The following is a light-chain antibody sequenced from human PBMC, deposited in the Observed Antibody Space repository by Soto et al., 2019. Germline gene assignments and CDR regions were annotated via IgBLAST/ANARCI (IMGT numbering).Light chain of an antibody. CDR1: QSVSSY. CDR3: QHRSDWPLT. Sequence: EIVLTQSPATLSLSPGERATLSCRASQSVSSYLAWYQQKPGQAPRLLIYDASNRATGIPARLSGSGSATDFTLTISRLEPEDFAVYFCQHRSDWPLTFGPGTKVDIK. V-gene: IGKV3-11*01. CDR2: DAS. J-gene: IGKJ3*01.